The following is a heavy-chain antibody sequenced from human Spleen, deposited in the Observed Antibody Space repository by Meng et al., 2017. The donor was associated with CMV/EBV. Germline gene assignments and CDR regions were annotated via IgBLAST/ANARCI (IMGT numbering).Heavy chain of an antibody. CDR3: ARNRAGLTMFRGRIISHAHTYGIDV. CDR1: GFSLSTAGMC. V-gene: IGHV2-70*20. Sequence: SGPTLVKPTQTLTLTCTFSGFSLSTAGMCVSWVRQSPGKAPEWLALIDWEDDKYYSTSLRTRLSISKDTSKNQVVLTMTNMDPADTATYYCARNRAGLTMFRGRIISHAHTYGIDVWGQGTSVTVSS. J-gene: IGHJ6*02. D-gene: IGHD3-10*01. CDR2: IDWEDDK.